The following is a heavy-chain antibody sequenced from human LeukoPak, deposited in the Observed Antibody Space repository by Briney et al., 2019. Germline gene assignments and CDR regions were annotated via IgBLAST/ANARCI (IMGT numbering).Heavy chain of an antibody. V-gene: IGHV3-49*03. CDR1: GFTFSSYA. CDR2: IRSKAYGGTT. D-gene: IGHD3-22*01. Sequence: GGSLRLSCAASGFTFSSYAMSWFRQAPGKGLEWVGFIRSKAYGGTTEYAASVKGRFTISRDDSKSIAYLQMNSLKTEDTAVYYCTRDLITMIVVVIDWGQGTLVTVSS. J-gene: IGHJ4*02. CDR3: TRDLITMIVVVID.